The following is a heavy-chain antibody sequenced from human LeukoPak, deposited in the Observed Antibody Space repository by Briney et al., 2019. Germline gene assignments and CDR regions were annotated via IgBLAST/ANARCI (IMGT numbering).Heavy chain of an antibody. CDR3: ASNLLLRFTRGYGY. D-gene: IGHD3-3*01. CDR2: INHSGST. Sequence: SETLSLTCAVYGGSFSGYYWSWIRQPPGKGLEWIGEINHSGSTNYNPSLKSRVTISVDTSKNQFSLKLSSVTAADTAVYYCASNLLLRFTRGYGYWGQGTLVTVSS. CDR1: GGSFSGYY. V-gene: IGHV4-34*01. J-gene: IGHJ4*02.